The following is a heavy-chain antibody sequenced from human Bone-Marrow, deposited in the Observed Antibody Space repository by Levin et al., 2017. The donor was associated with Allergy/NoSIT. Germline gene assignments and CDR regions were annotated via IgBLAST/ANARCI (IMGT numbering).Heavy chain of an antibody. CDR1: EFTFSSYG. V-gene: IGHV3-33*01. CDR3: ARDPKSPAMVQGVIIGYYFDY. CDR2: IWYDGSNK. D-gene: IGHD3-10*01. Sequence: SGGSLRLSCAASEFTFSSYGMHWVRQAPGKGLEWVAVIWYDGSNKYYADSVKGRFTISRDNSKNTLYLQMNSLRAEDTAVYYCARDPKSPAMVQGVIIGYYFDYWGQGTLVTVSS. J-gene: IGHJ4*02.